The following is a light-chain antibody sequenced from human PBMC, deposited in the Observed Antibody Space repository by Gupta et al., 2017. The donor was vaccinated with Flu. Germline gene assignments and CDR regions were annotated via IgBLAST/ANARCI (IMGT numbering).Light chain of an antibody. CDR2: SDS. CDR1: SSNIGANT. V-gene: IGLV1-44*01. Sequence: QSVLTQPPSASGTPGQRVTILCSGSSSNIGANTVSCYQQVPGTAPRLLIYSDSQRPSGVPDRFSASKSGTSAALAISGLQAEDEADYFCAAWDGGPRGAFVFGTGSTVTVL. CDR3: AAWDGGPRGAFV. J-gene: IGLJ1*01.